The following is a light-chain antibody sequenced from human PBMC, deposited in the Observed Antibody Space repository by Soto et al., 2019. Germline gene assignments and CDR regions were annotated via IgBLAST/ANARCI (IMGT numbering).Light chain of an antibody. Sequence: EIVMTQSPATLSVSPGERATLSCRASQSVSSSLAWYQQKPGQAPGLLLYGASTRATGIPARFSGSGSGTEFTLTISSLPSEDFAVYYCQQYDNWPQTFGQGTKVEIK. CDR3: QQYDNWPQT. CDR2: GAS. V-gene: IGKV3-15*01. J-gene: IGKJ1*01. CDR1: QSVSSS.